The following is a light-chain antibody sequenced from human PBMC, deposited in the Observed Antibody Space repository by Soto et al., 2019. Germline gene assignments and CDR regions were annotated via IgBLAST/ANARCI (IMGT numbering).Light chain of an antibody. CDR3: QQYNNWPLS. V-gene: IGKV3D-15*01. J-gene: IGKJ1*01. CDR1: QSVSSD. CDR2: GAS. Sequence: ETVMTQSPATLSVSPGERATLSCRASQSVSSDLAWYQQKPGQAPRLLIYGASTRATGIPARFSGIGSGTEFTLTISSLQSEDFAVYYCQQYNNWPLSFGQGTKVDIK.